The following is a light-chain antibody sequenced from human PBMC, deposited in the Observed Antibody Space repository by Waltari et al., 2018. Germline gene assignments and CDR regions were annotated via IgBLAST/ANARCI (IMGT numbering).Light chain of an antibody. CDR2: GAS. V-gene: IGKV3-15*01. CDR3: QQYNAWPPSLT. J-gene: IGKJ4*01. CDR1: LSVNTD. Sequence: EIVMTQSPVTLSVSPGERATLSCRASLSVNTDLAWYQQKPGQAPRLLIYGASSRATGIPARFSGSASGTEFTLTISSLQSEDFAVYYCQQYNAWPPSLTFGGGTKVEIK.